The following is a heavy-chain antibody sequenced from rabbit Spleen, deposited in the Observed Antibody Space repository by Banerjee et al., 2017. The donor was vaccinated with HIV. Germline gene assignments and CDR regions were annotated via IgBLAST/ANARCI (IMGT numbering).Heavy chain of an antibody. Sequence: QSVEESGGGLVQPGGSLKLSCKTSGFDFISYYMSWVRQAPGKGLEWIGYIDPVFDTTYSASWVNGRFTISSHNAQNTVDLQMDSLTAADTATYFCARDQAGDADYGPYYLNLWGQGTLVTVS. CDR3: ARDQAGDADYGPYYLNL. CDR1: GFDFISYY. CDR2: IDPVFDTT. D-gene: IGHD2-1*01. J-gene: IGHJ4*01. V-gene: IGHV1S7*01.